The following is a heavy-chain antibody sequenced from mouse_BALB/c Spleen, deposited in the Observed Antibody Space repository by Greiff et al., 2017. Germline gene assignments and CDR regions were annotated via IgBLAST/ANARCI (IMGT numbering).Heavy chain of an antibody. Sequence: EVHLVESGGGLVQPGGSLKLSCAASGFTFSSYGMSWVRQTPDKRLELVATINSNGGSTYYPDSVKGRFTISRDNAKNTLYLQMSSLKSEDTAMYYCAREYYGSSWFAYWGQGTLVTVSA. J-gene: IGHJ3*01. D-gene: IGHD1-1*01. CDR2: INSNGGST. CDR1: GFTFSSYG. V-gene: IGHV5-6-3*01. CDR3: AREYYGSSWFAY.